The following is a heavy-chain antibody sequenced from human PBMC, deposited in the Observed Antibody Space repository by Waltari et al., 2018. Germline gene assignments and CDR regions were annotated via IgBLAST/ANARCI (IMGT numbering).Heavy chain of an antibody. V-gene: IGHV4-61*02. CDR3: ARGRTQGDY. CDR1: GGSISSGSYY. Sequence: QVQLQESGPGLVKPSQTLSLTCTVSGGSISSGSYYWSWIRQPAGKGLEWIGRIYTSGSTNYNPSLKSRVTISVDTSKNQFSLKLSSVTAADTAVYYCARGRTQGDYWGQGTLVTVSS. J-gene: IGHJ4*02. CDR2: IYTSGST.